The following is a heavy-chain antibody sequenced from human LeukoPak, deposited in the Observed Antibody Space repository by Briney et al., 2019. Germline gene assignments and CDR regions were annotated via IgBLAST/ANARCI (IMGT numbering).Heavy chain of an antibody. CDR1: GGSIGSYY. CDR3: ARVTDIVATHLDY. Sequence: ETLPLTCTVSGGSIGSYYWAWIRQSPGKGLEWLATIAGGDESTYYADSVKGRFAISRDNSKNTVFLHMNSLRVEDTAVYYCARVTDIVATHLDYWGQGTLVTVSS. D-gene: IGHD5-12*01. CDR2: IAGGDEST. V-gene: IGHV3-23*01. J-gene: IGHJ4*02.